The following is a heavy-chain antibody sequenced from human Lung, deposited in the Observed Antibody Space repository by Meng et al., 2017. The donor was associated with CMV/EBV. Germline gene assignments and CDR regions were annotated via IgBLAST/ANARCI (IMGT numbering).Heavy chain of an antibody. D-gene: IGHD3/OR15-3a*01. CDR2: INQDASER. CDR1: GFSIRDYW. CDR3: ARAGAYHDFWTAKEGGYYYYGMDV. V-gene: IGHV3-7*04. J-gene: IGHJ6*02. Sequence: GSXRLSXXASGFSIRDYWMSWVRQAPGKGLEWVANINQDASERYYVDSVKGRFTISRDNAENSLYLQMSSLRVGDTAIYYCARAGAYHDFWTAKEGGYYYYGMDVWGQGXTVTVSS.